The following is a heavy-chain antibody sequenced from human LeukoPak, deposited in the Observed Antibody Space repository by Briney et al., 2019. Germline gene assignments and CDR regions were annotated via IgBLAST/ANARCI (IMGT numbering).Heavy chain of an antibody. CDR2: ISFDGSNK. CDR3: ARDRGSSSWFADY. Sequence: GGSLRLSCAASGFTFNSYAMHWVRQAPGKGLQWVAIISFDGSNKYYADSVKGRFTISRDTSKNTLYLQMNSLRPEDTAVYFCARDRGSSSWFADYWGQGTLVTVSS. J-gene: IGHJ4*02. D-gene: IGHD6-13*01. V-gene: IGHV3-30-3*01. CDR1: GFTFNSYA.